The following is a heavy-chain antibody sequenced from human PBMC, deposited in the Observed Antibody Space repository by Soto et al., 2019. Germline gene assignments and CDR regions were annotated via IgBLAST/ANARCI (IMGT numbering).Heavy chain of an antibody. D-gene: IGHD6-19*01. CDR2: INAGNGDT. Sequence: GASVKISCKASEYTFTSFALHWVRQAPGQRLEWMGWINAGNGDTKYSQKFQGRVTITRDTSASTAYMELSSLRSEDTAVYYCAREYSSGYDYWGQGTLVTVSS. J-gene: IGHJ4*02. V-gene: IGHV1-3*01. CDR3: AREYSSGYDY. CDR1: EYTFTSFA.